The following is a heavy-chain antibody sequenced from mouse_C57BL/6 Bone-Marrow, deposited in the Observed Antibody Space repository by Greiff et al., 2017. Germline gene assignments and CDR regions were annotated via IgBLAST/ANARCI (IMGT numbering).Heavy chain of an antibody. Sequence: VQLQQSGAELVRPGASVKLSCTASGFNIKDDYMHWVKQRPEQGLEWIGWIDPENGDTEYASKFQGKATITADTSSNTAYLQLSSLTSEDTAVYYCTTVYYGRREVDYWGQGTTLTVSS. V-gene: IGHV14-4*01. J-gene: IGHJ2*01. CDR1: GFNIKDDY. CDR3: TTVYYGRREVDY. CDR2: IDPENGDT. D-gene: IGHD1-1*01.